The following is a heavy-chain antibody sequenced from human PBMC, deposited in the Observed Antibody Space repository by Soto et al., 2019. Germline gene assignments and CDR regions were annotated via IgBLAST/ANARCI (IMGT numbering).Heavy chain of an antibody. CDR2: VYSSGST. CDR1: GASPYTYS. V-gene: IGHV4-4*07. D-gene: IGHD1-26*01. CDR3: ATIVGANDY. Sequence: SETLSLTCTVSGASPYTYSWAWIRQPAGKGLEWIGRVYSSGSTNYNPSLKSRVSMSVDTSKNQVSLKLTSVTAADSAVYYCATIVGANDYWGQGTLVTVSS. J-gene: IGHJ4*02.